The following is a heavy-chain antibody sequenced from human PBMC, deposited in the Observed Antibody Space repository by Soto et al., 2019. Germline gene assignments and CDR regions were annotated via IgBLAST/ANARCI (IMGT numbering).Heavy chain of an antibody. D-gene: IGHD5-18*01. CDR1: GYTFTHYY. Sequence: QVQLVQSGAEVKKPGASVKVSCKASGYTFTHYYIHWVRQAPGQGLEWMGIINPNGGSTTYAQKFRAGFTMTTDTSTSTVYMELSSLRSEDSAVNYCATSVNSAMAFDYWGQGTLVTVSS. V-gene: IGHV1-46*01. J-gene: IGHJ4*02. CDR2: INPNGGST. CDR3: ATSVNSAMAFDY.